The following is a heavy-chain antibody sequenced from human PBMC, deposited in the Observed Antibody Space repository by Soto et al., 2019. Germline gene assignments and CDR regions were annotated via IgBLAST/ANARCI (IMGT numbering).Heavy chain of an antibody. CDR2: IYYSGST. Sequence: SETLSLTCTVSGGSISSGGYYWSWIRQPPGKGLEWIGYIYYSGSTNYNPSLKSRVTISVDTSKNQFSLKLSSVTAADTAVYYCARGSTVRGFDYWGQGTLVTVSS. D-gene: IGHD4-17*01. V-gene: IGHV4-61*08. J-gene: IGHJ4*02. CDR3: ARGSTVRGFDY. CDR1: GGSISSGGYY.